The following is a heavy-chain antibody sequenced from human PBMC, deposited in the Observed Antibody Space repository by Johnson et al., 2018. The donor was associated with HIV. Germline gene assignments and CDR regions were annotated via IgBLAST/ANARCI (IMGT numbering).Heavy chain of an antibody. Sequence: QVQLVESGGGVVQPGRSLRLSCAASGFTFSSHPMHWVRHAPGKGLEWVAVISYDGSNNYYADSVKGRFTISRDNSKNTLYLQMNSLRAEDTAVYYCARDPDIWGQGTMVTVSS. CDR1: GFTFSSHP. V-gene: IGHV3-30*04. CDR3: ARDPDI. CDR2: ISYDGSNN. J-gene: IGHJ3*02.